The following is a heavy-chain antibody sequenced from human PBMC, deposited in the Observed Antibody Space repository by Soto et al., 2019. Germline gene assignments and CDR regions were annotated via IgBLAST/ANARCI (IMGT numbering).Heavy chain of an antibody. CDR2: IYYSGST. V-gene: IGHV4-59*08. J-gene: IGHJ6*03. Sequence: SETLSLTCTVSGGSIGSYYWSWVRQPPGKGLEWIGYIYYSGSTNYNPSLKSRVTISVDTSKNQFSLKLSSVTAADTAVYYCARHVRGQLGLRSYYMDVWGKGTTVP. CDR3: ARHVRGQLGLRSYYMDV. D-gene: IGHD6-6*01. CDR1: GGSIGSYY.